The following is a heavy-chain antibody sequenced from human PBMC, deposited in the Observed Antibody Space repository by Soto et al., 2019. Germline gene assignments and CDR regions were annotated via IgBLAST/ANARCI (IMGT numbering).Heavy chain of an antibody. CDR3: ARDSGSRSNSYNCFDP. J-gene: IGHJ5*02. D-gene: IGHD3-10*01. V-gene: IGHV4-59*01. Sequence: PSETLSLTCTVSGDSISSYYWSWIRQPPGRGLEWMGYIYYSGSTNYNPSLKSRVTISVDTSKNQFSLKLSSVTAADTAMYYCARDSGSRSNSYNCFDPWGQGTLVTVSS. CDR2: IYYSGST. CDR1: GDSISSYY.